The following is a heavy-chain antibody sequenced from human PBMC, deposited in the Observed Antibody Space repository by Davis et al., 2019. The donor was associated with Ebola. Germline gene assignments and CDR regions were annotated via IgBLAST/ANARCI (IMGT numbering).Heavy chain of an antibody. CDR1: GGTFSTYA. CDR3: ARDLGTAMATE. J-gene: IGHJ4*02. Sequence: AASVKVSCKASGGTFSTYAIDWVRQAPGQGLEWMGRIIPMLGIPNYAQRFQGRVTITADKSMSTAYMELSSLRSEDTAMYYCARDLGTAMATEWGQGILVTVSS. V-gene: IGHV1-69*04. CDR2: IIPMLGIP. D-gene: IGHD5-18*01.